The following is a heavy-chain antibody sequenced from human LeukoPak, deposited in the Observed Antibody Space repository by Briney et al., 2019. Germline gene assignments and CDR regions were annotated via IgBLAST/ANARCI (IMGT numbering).Heavy chain of an antibody. CDR3: ARTTEGYCRGRSCYSYYYYMDV. J-gene: IGHJ6*03. D-gene: IGHD2-15*01. Sequence: PSETLSLTCTVSGGSISSYYWSWIRQPAGKGLEWIGRIYTSGSTNYNPSLKSRVTISVDTSKNQFSLKLRSVTAADTAVYYCARTTEGYCRGRSCYSYYYYMDVWGKGTTVTVSS. CDR1: GGSISSYY. CDR2: IYTSGST. V-gene: IGHV4-4*07.